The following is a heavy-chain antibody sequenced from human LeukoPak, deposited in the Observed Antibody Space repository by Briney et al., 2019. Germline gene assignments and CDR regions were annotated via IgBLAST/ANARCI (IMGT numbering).Heavy chain of an antibody. CDR1: GGSISSHY. CDR3: ARYDRAAFDI. J-gene: IGHJ3*02. D-gene: IGHD1-14*01. CDR2: VYPSGST. V-gene: IGHV4-4*07. Sequence: SETPSLTCTVSGGSISSHYWSWIRQPAGKGLEWIVRVYPSGSTDYNPSLESRVTMSVDTSKNQFSLKMSSVTAADTAVYCCARYDRAAFDIWGQGTMVTVSS.